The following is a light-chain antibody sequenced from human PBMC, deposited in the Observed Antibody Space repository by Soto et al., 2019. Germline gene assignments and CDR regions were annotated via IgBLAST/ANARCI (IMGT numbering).Light chain of an antibody. CDR2: DAS. CDR3: QQYNNWPLT. V-gene: IGKV3-15*01. CDR1: HRVNTY. Sequence: EILMTLSPATLSVSPGEGATLSCRASHRVNTYLAWYQQRPGQAPRLLIYDASTRATGIPARFSGSGSGTEFTLTISSLQSEDFAVYYCQQYNNWPLTLGGGTKV. J-gene: IGKJ4*01.